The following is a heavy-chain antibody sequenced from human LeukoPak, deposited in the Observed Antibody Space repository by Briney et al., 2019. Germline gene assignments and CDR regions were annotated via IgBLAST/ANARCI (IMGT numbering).Heavy chain of an antibody. V-gene: IGHV4-34*01. CDR3: ARGRLYRRAVAGRGVGAFDI. J-gene: IGHJ3*02. Sequence: SETLSLTCAVYGGSFCGYYWSWIRQPPGKGLGWIGELNHSGSTNYNLSLKSRATISVDTSKTQFSLMLSSVTAADTAVYCCARGRLYRRAVAGRGVGAFDIWGQGTMVTVSS. D-gene: IGHD6-19*01. CDR2: LNHSGST. CDR1: GGSFCGYY.